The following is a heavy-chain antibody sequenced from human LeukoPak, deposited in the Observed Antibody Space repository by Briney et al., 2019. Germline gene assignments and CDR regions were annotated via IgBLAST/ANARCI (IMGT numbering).Heavy chain of an antibody. CDR1: DGSISSYY. CDR2: IYHSGST. CDR3: ARGYPYCSNTSCYYYYYMDV. Sequence: PSETLSLTCTVSDGSISSYYWSWIRQPPGKGLEWIGEIYHSGSTNYNPSLKSRVTISVDKSKNQFSLKLSSVTAADTAVYYCARGYPYCSNTSCYYYYYMDVWGKGTTVTVSS. D-gene: IGHD2-2*01. J-gene: IGHJ6*03. V-gene: IGHV4-59*12.